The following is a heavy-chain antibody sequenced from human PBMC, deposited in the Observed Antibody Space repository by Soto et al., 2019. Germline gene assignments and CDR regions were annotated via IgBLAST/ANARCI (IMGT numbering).Heavy chain of an antibody. V-gene: IGHV3-21*01. D-gene: IGHD3-22*01. Sequence: PGGSLRLSCAASGFTFSIYSMNWVRQAPGKGLEWVSSISSSSSYIYYADSVKGRFTISRDNAKNSLYLQMNSLRAEDTAVYYCATHDYDSSGYYWPAAADYWGQGTLVTVSS. CDR3: ATHDYDSSGYYWPAAADY. CDR2: ISSSSSYI. CDR1: GFTFSIYS. J-gene: IGHJ4*02.